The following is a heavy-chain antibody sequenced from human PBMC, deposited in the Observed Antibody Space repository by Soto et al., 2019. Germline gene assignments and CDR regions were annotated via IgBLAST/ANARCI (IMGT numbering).Heavy chain of an antibody. V-gene: IGHV1-3*01. CDR3: ARVNLLGWSSGWYHAFEI. CDR1: GYTFTSYA. CDR2: INAGNGNT. Sequence: ASVKVSCKASGYTFTSYAMHWVRQAPGQRLEWMGWINAGNGNTKYSQKFQGRVTITRDTSASTAYMELSSLRSEDTAVYYCARVNLLGWSSGWYHAFEIWGKGTMVTVSS. J-gene: IGHJ3*02. D-gene: IGHD6-19*01.